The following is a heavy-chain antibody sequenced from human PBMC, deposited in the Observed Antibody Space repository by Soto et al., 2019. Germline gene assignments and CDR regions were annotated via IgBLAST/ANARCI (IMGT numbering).Heavy chain of an antibody. J-gene: IGHJ5*02. V-gene: IGHV3-7*05. D-gene: IGHD3-3*01. Sequence: GGSLRLSCAASGFTFSSYWMSWVRQAPGKGLEWVANIKQDGSEKYYVDSVKGRFTISRDNAKNSLYLQMNSLRAEDTAVYYCARGNYDFWSGENNWFDPWGQGTLVTVSS. CDR3: ARGNYDFWSGENNWFDP. CDR1: GFTFSSYW. CDR2: IKQDGSEK.